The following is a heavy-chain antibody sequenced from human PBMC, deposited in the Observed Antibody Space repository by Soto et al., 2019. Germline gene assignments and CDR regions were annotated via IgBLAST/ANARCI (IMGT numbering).Heavy chain of an antibody. CDR2: IWYDGSNK. D-gene: IGHD6-6*01. Sequence: QVQLMESGGGVVQPGTSLRLSCAATGFNFGGNAMHWVRQAPGKGQEWVAVIWYDGSNKYYADSGKGRFTISRDNARDTVYLQMNNLRAEDTALYICARGGLSARPDYWGQGTLVTVSS. CDR1: GFNFGGNA. CDR3: ARGGLSARPDY. J-gene: IGHJ4*02. V-gene: IGHV3-33*01.